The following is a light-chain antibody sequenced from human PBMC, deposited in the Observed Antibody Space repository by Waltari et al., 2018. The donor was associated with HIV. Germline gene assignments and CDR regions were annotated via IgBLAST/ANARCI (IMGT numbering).Light chain of an antibody. J-gene: IGLJ2*01. V-gene: IGLV3-21*04. CDR1: NIGSRS. CDR2: YDI. Sequence: SYMLTQPPSVSVAPGETARIPCAGENIGSRSVQWYQQKAGQAPVLVIYYDIDRPSGIPERFSGSNSDNTATLTISRVEAGDEADYYCQVWDGDSNHVVFGGGTKLTVL. CDR3: QVWDGDSNHVV.